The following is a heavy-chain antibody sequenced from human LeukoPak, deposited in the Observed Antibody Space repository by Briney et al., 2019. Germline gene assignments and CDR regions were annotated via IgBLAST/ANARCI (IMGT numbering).Heavy chain of an antibody. CDR2: IYYSGST. J-gene: IGHJ3*02. D-gene: IGHD4-17*01. CDR3: ARLVTTELDAFDI. Sequence: SETLSLTCTVSGGSISSYYWSWIRQPPGKGLEWIGYIYYSGSTNYNPSFKSRVTISVDTSKNQFSLKLSSVTAADTAVYYCARLVTTELDAFDIWGQGTMVTVSS. V-gene: IGHV4-59*01. CDR1: GGSISSYY.